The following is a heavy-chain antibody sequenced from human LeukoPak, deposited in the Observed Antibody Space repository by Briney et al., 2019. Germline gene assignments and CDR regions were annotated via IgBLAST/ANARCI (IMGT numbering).Heavy chain of an antibody. J-gene: IGHJ4*02. CDR3: ARGPDIVVVPAATRRTYYFDY. CDR1: GYTFTGYY. Sequence: ASVTVSCTASGYTFTGYYMHCVRQAPGQGLEWMGWINPNSGGTNYAQKFQGWVTMTRDTSISTAYMELSRLRSDDTAVYYCARGPDIVVVPAATRRTYYFDYWGQGTLVTVSS. CDR2: INPNSGGT. V-gene: IGHV1-2*04. D-gene: IGHD2-2*01.